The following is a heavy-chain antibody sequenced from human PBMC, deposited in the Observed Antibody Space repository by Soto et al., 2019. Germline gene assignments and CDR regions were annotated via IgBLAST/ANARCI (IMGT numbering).Heavy chain of an antibody. J-gene: IGHJ6*02. CDR2: ISWNSGSI. Sequence: GGSLRLSCAASGFTFYDYAMHWVRQAPGKGLEWVSGISWNSGSIGYADSVKGRFTISRDNAKNSLYLQMNSLKTEDTAVYYCTTVYAAAGDYYYYGMDVWGQGTTVTVSS. CDR1: GFTFYDYA. CDR3: TTVYAAAGDYYYYGMDV. D-gene: IGHD6-13*01. V-gene: IGHV3-9*01.